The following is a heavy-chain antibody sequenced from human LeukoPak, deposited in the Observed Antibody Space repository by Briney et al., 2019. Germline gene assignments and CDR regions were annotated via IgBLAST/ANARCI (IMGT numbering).Heavy chain of an antibody. Sequence: GGSLRLSCAASGFTFSDYYMSWIRQAPGKGLEWVSYISSSGSTIYYADSVKGRFTISRDNAKTSLYLQMNSLRADDTAVYYCARGPGNSRLWSGYYLEDDYYYYYMDVWGKGTTVTVSS. CDR3: ARGPGNSRLWSGYYLEDDYYYYYMDV. D-gene: IGHD3-3*01. CDR1: GFTFSDYY. V-gene: IGHV3-11*01. J-gene: IGHJ6*03. CDR2: ISSSGSTI.